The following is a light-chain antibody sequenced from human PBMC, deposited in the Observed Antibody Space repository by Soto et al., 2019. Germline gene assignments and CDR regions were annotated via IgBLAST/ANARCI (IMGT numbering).Light chain of an antibody. CDR2: DVS. V-gene: IGLV2-14*01. J-gene: IGLJ2*01. CDR1: SSDVGGYNY. Sequence: QCALTQPASVSGSPGQSITISCTGTSSDVGGYNYVSWYQQHPGKAPKLMIYDVSNRPSGVSNRFSGSKSGNTASLTISGLQAEDVADYYCSSYTSSSTPKVVFGGGTKLTVL. CDR3: SSYTSSSTPKVV.